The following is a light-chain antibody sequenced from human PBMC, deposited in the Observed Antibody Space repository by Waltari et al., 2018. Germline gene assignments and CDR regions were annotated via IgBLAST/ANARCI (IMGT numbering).Light chain of an antibody. Sequence: QSALTQPASVSGSPGQSITISCPGTSSDGGHYNLVSWSQQHPGKAPKLMISAGSKRPSGVSNRFSGSKSGNTASLTISGLQAEDEADYYCCSYAGSSTYVFGTGTKVTVL. CDR2: AGS. V-gene: IGLV2-23*01. CDR1: SSDGGHYNL. CDR3: CSYAGSSTYV. J-gene: IGLJ1*01.